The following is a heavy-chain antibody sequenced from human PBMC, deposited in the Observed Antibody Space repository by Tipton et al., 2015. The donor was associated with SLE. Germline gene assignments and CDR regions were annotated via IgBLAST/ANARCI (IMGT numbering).Heavy chain of an antibody. CDR3: ARVGIPHRAFDI. Sequence: LRLSCTVSGGSISSYYWSWIRQPPGKGLEWIGYIYYSGSTYYNPSLKSRVTISVDTSKNQFSLKLSSVTAADTAVYYCARVGIPHRAFDIWGQGTMVTVSS. CDR1: GGSISSYY. CDR2: IYYSGST. D-gene: IGHD5-18*01. J-gene: IGHJ3*02. V-gene: IGHV4-59*01.